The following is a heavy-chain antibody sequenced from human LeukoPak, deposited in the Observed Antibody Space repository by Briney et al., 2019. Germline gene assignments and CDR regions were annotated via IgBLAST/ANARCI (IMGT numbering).Heavy chain of an antibody. Sequence: PGRSLRLSCAASGFTFDDYAMHGVRQAPGKGLEWVSGISWNSGSIGYADSVKGRFTISRDNAKNSLYLQMNSLRAEDTAVYYCARDRYCSSTSCYNIGWFDPWGQGTLVTVSS. D-gene: IGHD2-2*02. CDR2: ISWNSGSI. CDR3: ARDRYCSSTSCYNIGWFDP. V-gene: IGHV3-9*01. J-gene: IGHJ5*02. CDR1: GFTFDDYA.